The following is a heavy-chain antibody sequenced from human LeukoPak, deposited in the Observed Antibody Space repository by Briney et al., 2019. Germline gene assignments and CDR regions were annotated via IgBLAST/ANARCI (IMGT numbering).Heavy chain of an antibody. CDR1: GFTFSSYS. D-gene: IGHD1-1*01. Sequence: KSGGSLRLSCAASGFTFSSYSMNWVRQAPGKGLEWVSSISSSSSYIYYADSVKGRFTISRDNAKNSLYLQMNSLRAEDTAVYYCATLSGSAFDIWGQGTMVTVSS. V-gene: IGHV3-21*01. CDR2: ISSSSSYI. CDR3: ATLSGSAFDI. J-gene: IGHJ3*02.